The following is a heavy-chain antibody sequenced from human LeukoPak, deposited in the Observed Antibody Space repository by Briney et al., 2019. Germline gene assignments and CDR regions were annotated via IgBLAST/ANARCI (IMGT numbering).Heavy chain of an antibody. CDR1: GYTFTSYG. V-gene: IGHV1-2*06. D-gene: IGHD6-19*01. Sequence: ASVKVSCKASGYTFTSYGISWVRQAPGQGLEWMGRINPNSGGTNCVQKFQGRVSMTRDTSISTAYMELSSLTSDDTAVYYCASAYSSGWSLDYWGQGTLVTVSS. CDR3: ASAYSSGWSLDY. CDR2: INPNSGGT. J-gene: IGHJ4*02.